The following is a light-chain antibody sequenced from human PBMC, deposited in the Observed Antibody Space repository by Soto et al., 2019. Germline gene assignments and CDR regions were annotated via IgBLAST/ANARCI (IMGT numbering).Light chain of an antibody. J-gene: IGKJ1*01. CDR1: QTISSW. CDR3: QQYNRFPKT. CDR2: HAS. V-gene: IGKV1-5*01. Sequence: DIQMSQSPSTLSASVGDRVTITCRASQTISSWLAWYQQKPGEAPKLLIYHASTLESGVPSRFSGSGSGTEFTLTIPSLQPDDLATYYCQQYNRFPKTFGRGTKVDI.